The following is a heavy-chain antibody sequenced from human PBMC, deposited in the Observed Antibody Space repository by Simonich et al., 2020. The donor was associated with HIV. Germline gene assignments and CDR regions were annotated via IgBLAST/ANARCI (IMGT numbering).Heavy chain of an antibody. V-gene: IGHV7-4-1*02. J-gene: IGHJ5*02. CDR1: GYTFTSYA. CDR3: ARVAGTRPGTNWFDP. D-gene: IGHD1-7*01. CDR2: INTTTGHP. Sequence: QVPLVQSGSELKKPGASLKVSCKASGYTFTSYAMKWVRQAPGQGLEWMGWINTTTGHPTYVQGFTGRLVFSLDTSVSTAYLQISSLKAEDTAVYYCARVAGTRPGTNWFDPWGQGTLVTVSS.